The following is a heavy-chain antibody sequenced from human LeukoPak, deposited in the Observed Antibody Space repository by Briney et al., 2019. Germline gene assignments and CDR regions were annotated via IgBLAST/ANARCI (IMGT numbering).Heavy chain of an antibody. CDR3: ARGLYDFWSGYYSPPLGY. J-gene: IGHJ4*02. CDR2: ISHSGST. V-gene: IGHV4-34*01. CDR1: GGSFSGYY. D-gene: IGHD3-3*01. Sequence: SETLSLTCAVYGGSFSGYYWSWIRQPPGKGLEWIGEISHSGSTNYNPSLKSRVTISVDTSKNQFSLKLSSVTAADTAVYYCARGLYDFWSGYYSPPLGYWGQGTLVTVSS.